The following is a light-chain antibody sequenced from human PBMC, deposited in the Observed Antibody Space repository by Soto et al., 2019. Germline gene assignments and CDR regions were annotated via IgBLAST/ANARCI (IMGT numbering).Light chain of an antibody. J-gene: IGKJ5*01. Sequence: SVRTQSPDTLSVSPGERATLSCRASQSISRKVGWYQHKPGQAPRLLIYGASTRATGVPPRFSGSGSGTEFTLTIISLQSEDFAVYYCQQYNIWSSTTFGQGTRLEIK. CDR1: QSISRK. V-gene: IGKV3-15*01. CDR3: QQYNIWSSTT. CDR2: GAS.